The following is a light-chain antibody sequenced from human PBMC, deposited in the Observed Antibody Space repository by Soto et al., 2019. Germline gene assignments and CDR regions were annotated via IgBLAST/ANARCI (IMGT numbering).Light chain of an antibody. CDR1: QSITGNY. Sequence: DIVLTQSPGTLSLSPGDRATLSCRASQSITGNYLAWHQQKPGQAPKLLIYGVSTRAPGIPDRFNGSGSGTDFTLTISRLEADDVAVYHCQQYNNWPPITFGQGTRLEIK. CDR3: QQYNNWPPIT. CDR2: GVS. J-gene: IGKJ5*01. V-gene: IGKV3-20*01.